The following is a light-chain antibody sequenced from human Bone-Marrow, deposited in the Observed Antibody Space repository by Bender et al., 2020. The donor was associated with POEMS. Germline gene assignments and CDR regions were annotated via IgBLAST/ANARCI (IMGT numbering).Light chain of an antibody. V-gene: IGLV3-21*02. CDR1: NIGSKT. CDR3: QVWDSNSGDYV. J-gene: IGLJ1*01. Sequence: SHELKQPPSVSVSPGQTARITCGGDNIGSKTVQWYQQKPGQAPVLVVSNDDDRPSGIPERFSGSNSGSTATLTITGVEAGDEADYFCQVWDSNSGDYVFATGTEVTVL. CDR2: NDD.